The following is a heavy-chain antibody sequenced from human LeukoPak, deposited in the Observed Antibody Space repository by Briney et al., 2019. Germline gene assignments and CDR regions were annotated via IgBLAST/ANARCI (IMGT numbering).Heavy chain of an antibody. CDR1: GYTLTELS. Sequence: AASVTVSCKVSGYTLTELSMHWVRQAPGKGLEWMGGFDPEDGETIYAQKFQGRVTMTEDTSTDTAYMELSSLRSEDTAVYYCATDMAVAGGSWGQGTLVTVSS. J-gene: IGHJ5*02. CDR2: FDPEDGET. V-gene: IGHV1-24*01. CDR3: ATDMAVAGGS. D-gene: IGHD6-19*01.